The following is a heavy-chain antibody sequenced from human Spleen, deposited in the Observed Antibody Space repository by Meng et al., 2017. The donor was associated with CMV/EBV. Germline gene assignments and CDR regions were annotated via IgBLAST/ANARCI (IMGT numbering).Heavy chain of an antibody. CDR2: ITPSGNAK. CDR1: GFTFSTYE. CDR3: AKFSLMGGYLSGDAFDI. D-gene: IGHD3-16*01. V-gene: IGHV3-48*03. J-gene: IGHJ3*02. Sequence: GGSLRLSCAASGFTFSTYELNWVRQAPGKGLEWVSYITPSGNAKYYADSVKGRFTISRDNAKNSLYLQMNSLRAEDTAVYYCAKFSLMGGYLSGDAFDIWGQGTMVTVSS.